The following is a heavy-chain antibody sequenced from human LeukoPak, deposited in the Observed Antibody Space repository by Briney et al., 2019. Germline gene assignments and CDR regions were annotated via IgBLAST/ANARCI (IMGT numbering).Heavy chain of an antibody. J-gene: IGHJ5*02. Sequence: GASVKVSCKASGGTFSSYTISWVRQAPGQGLEWMGRIIPILGIANYAQKFQGRVTITADKSTSTAYMELSSLRSEDTAVYYCAREDCSSTSCQGSGDWFDPWGQGTLVTVSS. CDR2: IIPILGIA. D-gene: IGHD2-2*01. V-gene: IGHV1-69*04. CDR1: GGTFSSYT. CDR3: AREDCSSTSCQGSGDWFDP.